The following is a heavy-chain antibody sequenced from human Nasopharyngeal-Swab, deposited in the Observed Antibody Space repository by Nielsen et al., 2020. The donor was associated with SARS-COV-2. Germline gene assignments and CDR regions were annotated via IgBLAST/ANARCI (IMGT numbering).Heavy chain of an antibody. CDR2: INSDGSIT. CDR3: VCGETTPSDY. Sequence: WIRQPPGKGLVWVSRINSDGSITDYADSVKGRFTISRDNARNTLNLQMNSLRAEDTALYYCVCGETTPSDYWGQGTLVTVSS. D-gene: IGHD2-15*01. V-gene: IGHV3-74*01. J-gene: IGHJ4*02.